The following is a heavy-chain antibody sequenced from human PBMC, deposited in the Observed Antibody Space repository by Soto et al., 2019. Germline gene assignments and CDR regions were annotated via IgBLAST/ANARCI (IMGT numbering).Heavy chain of an antibody. J-gene: IGHJ1*01. Sequence: GASVQVSCKASGYIFTAYSMHWVRQAPGQGLEWMGVVNPSGGSTNYAQKFQGRITMTRDTSTSTVYMDLSSLTSEDTAVYYCAREEKGRDGICYSEEFQRWGQGSMGNGSS. D-gene: IGHD2-15*01. CDR3: AREEKGRDGICYSEEFQR. CDR2: VNPSGGST. V-gene: IGHV1-46*01. CDR1: GYIFTAYS.